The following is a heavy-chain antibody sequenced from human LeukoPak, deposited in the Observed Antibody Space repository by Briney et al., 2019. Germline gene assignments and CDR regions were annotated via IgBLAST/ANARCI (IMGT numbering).Heavy chain of an antibody. CDR3: ARGASDF. CDR1: GGSFSGYY. Sequence: PSETLSLTCAAYGGSFSGYYRSWIRQPPGKGLEWIGEINHSGSTNYNPSLKSRVTISVDTSKNQFSLKLSSVTAADTAVYYCARGASDFWSQGTLVTVSS. CDR2: INHSGST. D-gene: IGHD3-3*01. V-gene: IGHV4-34*01. J-gene: IGHJ4*02.